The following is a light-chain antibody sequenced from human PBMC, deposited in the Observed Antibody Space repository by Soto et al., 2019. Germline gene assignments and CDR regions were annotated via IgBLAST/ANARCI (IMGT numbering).Light chain of an antibody. Sequence: DIKMTKSPSALSASVGDRVTITYRASASISSWLAWYQQQPGKAPKLLIYKSSILENGVPSRFSGGGSGTEFTLTISSLQPDDFATYYCQQYNSYSEAFGQGTKVDIK. CDR3: QQYNSYSEA. CDR1: ASISSW. V-gene: IGKV1-5*03. J-gene: IGKJ1*01. CDR2: KSS.